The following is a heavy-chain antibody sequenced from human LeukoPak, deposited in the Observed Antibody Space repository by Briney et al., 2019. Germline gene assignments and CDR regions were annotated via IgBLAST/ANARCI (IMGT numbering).Heavy chain of an antibody. CDR3: TSQDDYSDYGGVY. D-gene: IGHD4-11*01. CDR2: INPYSGGT. J-gene: IGHJ4*02. V-gene: IGHV1-2*02. Sequence: ASVKVSCKASGGTLSSYAISWVRQAPGQGLEWMGWINPYSGGTNYAQKFQGRVTMARDTSISTAYMELSRLRSDDTAVYYCTSQDDYSDYGGVYWGQGTLVTVSS. CDR1: GGTLSSYA.